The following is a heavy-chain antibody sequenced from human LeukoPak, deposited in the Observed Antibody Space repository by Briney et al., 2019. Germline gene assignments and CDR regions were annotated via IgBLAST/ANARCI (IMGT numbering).Heavy chain of an antibody. CDR1: GVSIXSSNSY. CDR2: IYYSGNT. J-gene: IGHJ4*02. D-gene: IGHD6-19*01. Sequence: LXXXCXVSGVSIXSSNSYWGWVRQPPGTGLEWIGSIYYSGNTYYNASLKSQVSISIDTSKNHFSLKLTSVPAADSAVYYCARRSPYSTGWSSYFDYWGQGALVTVSS. CDR3: ARRSPYSTGWSSYFDY. V-gene: IGHV4-39*02.